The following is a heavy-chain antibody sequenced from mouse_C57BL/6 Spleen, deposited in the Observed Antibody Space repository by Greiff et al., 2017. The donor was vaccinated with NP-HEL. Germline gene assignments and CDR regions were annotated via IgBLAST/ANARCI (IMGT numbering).Heavy chain of an antibody. CDR3: ARGGELGTWFAY. CDR2: IYPGDGDT. CDR1: GYAFSSSW. J-gene: IGHJ3*01. V-gene: IGHV1-82*01. Sequence: QVQLQQSGPELVKPGASVKISCKASGYAFSSSWMNWVKQRPGKGLEWIGRIYPGDGDTNYNGKFKGKATLTADKSSSTAYMQLRSLTSEDSAVYFCARGGELGTWFAYWGQGTLVTVSA. D-gene: IGHD4-1*01.